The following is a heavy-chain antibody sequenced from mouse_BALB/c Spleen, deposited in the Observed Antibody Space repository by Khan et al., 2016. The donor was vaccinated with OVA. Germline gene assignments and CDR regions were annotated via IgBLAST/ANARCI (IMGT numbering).Heavy chain of an antibody. V-gene: IGHV1-4*01. Sequence: VQLQESGAELARPGASVKMSCKASGYTFTTYTIHWVKQRPGPGLEWIGYIIPSNDYTNSNQKFKDRATLTADKSSSTAYMQLSSLTSWDFAVFYCVREGAYFGSDGWFAYWGQGTLVTVSA. CDR3: VREGAYFGSDGWFAY. CDR1: GYTFTTYT. J-gene: IGHJ3*01. D-gene: IGHD2-14*01. CDR2: IIPSNDYT.